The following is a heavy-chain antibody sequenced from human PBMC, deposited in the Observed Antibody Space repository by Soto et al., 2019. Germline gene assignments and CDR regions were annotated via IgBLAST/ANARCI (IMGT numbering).Heavy chain of an antibody. V-gene: IGHV4-59*08. CDR3: ARRSVAEYYFDY. J-gene: IGHJ4*02. CDR1: GGSISSYY. D-gene: IGHD3-3*01. CDR2: IYYSGST. Sequence: SETLSLTCTVSGGSISSYYWSWIRQPPGKGLEWIGYIYYSGSTNDNSSLKSRVTISVDTSKNQFSLKLSSVTAADAAVYYCARRSVAEYYFDYWGQGTLVTVS.